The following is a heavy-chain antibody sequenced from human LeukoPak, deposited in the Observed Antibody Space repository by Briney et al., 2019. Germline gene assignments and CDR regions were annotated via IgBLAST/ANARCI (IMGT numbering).Heavy chain of an antibody. CDR1: GYTFTSYD. J-gene: IGHJ3*02. V-gene: IGHV1-2*02. CDR2: INPNSGGT. CDR3: ARSGRITIFGVVIKHDAFDI. D-gene: IGHD3-3*01. Sequence: ASVKVSCKASGYTFTSYDINWVRQATGQGLEWMGWINPNSGGTNYAQKFQGRVTMTRDTSISTAYMELSRLRSDDTAVYYCARSGRITIFGVVIKHDAFDIWGQGTMVTVSS.